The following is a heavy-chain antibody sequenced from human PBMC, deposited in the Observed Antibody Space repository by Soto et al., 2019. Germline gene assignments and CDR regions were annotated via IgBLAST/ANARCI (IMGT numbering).Heavy chain of an antibody. CDR2: ISYDGSNK. D-gene: IGHD4-17*01. Sequence: QVQLVESGGGVVQPGRSLRLSCAASGFTFSSYAMHWVRQAPGKGLEWVAVISYDGSNKYYADSVKGRFTISRDNSMNTLYLQMNSLRAEDTAVYYCASAPTTVVTPYSFDYWGQGTLVTVSS. V-gene: IGHV3-30-3*01. CDR1: GFTFSSYA. CDR3: ASAPTTVVTPYSFDY. J-gene: IGHJ4*02.